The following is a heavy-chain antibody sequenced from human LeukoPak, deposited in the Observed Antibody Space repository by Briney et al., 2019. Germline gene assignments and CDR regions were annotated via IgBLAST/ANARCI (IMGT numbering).Heavy chain of an antibody. CDR1: AFIFTNYA. D-gene: IGHD4-17*01. CDR2: VSEGVGNT. Sequence: GGSLRLSCAASAFIFTNYAMTWVRQAPGKGLEWVSGVSEGVGNTYYADSVKGRFTISRDHSKNTLYLQMNSLRAEDTALYYCAKREKGTTGRFFDYWGQGTLVTVSS. V-gene: IGHV3-23*01. CDR3: AKREKGTTGRFFDY. J-gene: IGHJ4*02.